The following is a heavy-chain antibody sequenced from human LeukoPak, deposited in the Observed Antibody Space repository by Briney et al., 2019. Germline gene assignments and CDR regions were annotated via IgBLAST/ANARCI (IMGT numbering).Heavy chain of an antibody. CDR3: ARDSSGGVDY. J-gene: IGHJ4*02. CDR1: GFTFSIYS. Sequence: GGSLRLSCAASGFTFSIYSMKWVRQDPGKGLEWVSYISNTGSIIYYAASVKGRFTISRDNARNSLYLQMNSLRAEDTAIYYCARDSSGGVDYWGQGTLVTVSS. CDR2: ISNTGSII. D-gene: IGHD3-22*01. V-gene: IGHV3-48*01.